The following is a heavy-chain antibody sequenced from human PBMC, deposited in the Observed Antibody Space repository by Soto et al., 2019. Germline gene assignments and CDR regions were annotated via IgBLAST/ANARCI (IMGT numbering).Heavy chain of an antibody. CDR3: ARMALYDSGGYYLFYFDY. V-gene: IGHV2-70*04. J-gene: IGHJ4*02. CDR1: GFSLITRGMG. D-gene: IGHD3-22*01. Sequence: GSGPTLVNPTQTLTLTCTFSGFSLITRGMGVSWIRQPPGKALEWLARIDWDDDKFYSTSLKTRLTISKDTSKNQVVLMMTNLDPVDTATYYCARMALYDSGGYYLFYFDYWGPGTLVT. CDR2: IDWDDDK.